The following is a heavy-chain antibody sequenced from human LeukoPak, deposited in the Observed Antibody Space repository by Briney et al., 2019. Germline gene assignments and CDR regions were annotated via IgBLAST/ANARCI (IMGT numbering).Heavy chain of an antibody. J-gene: IGHJ3*02. V-gene: IGHV3-23*01. D-gene: IGHD3-10*01. CDR3: AKDAGYYGSGSQGAFDI. CDR2: ISGSGGST. Sequence: GGSLRLSCAASGFTFSSYAMSWVRQAPGKGLEWVSAISGSGGSTFYADSVKGRFTISRDNSKNTLYLQMNSLRAEDTAVYYCAKDAGYYGSGSQGAFDIWGQGTMVTVSS. CDR1: GFTFSSYA.